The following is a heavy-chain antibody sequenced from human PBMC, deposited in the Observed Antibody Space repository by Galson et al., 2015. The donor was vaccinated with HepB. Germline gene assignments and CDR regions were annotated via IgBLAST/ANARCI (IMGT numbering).Heavy chain of an antibody. CDR2: IYSGGGT. Sequence: SLRLSCAASGFTVRSNYLRWVRQAPGKGLEWVSVIYSGGGTNYADSVKGRFTISRDNSKNTLYLQMNSLRAEDTAVYYCARSSGSGYYFEGYFDYWGQGTLVTVSS. CDR1: GFTVRSNY. V-gene: IGHV3-53*01. CDR3: ARSSGSGYYFEGYFDY. J-gene: IGHJ4*02. D-gene: IGHD3-22*01.